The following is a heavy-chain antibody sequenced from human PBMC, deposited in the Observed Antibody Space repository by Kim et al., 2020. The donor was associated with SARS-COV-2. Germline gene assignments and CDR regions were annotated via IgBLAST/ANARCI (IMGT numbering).Heavy chain of an antibody. CDR2: IIPIFGTA. Sequence: SVKVSCKASGGTFSSYAISWVRQAPGQGLEWMGGIIPIFGTANYAQKFQGRVTITADESTSTAYMELSSLRSEDTAVYYCARGLYYYDSSGYYGMGYWGQGTLVTVSS. V-gene: IGHV1-69*13. J-gene: IGHJ4*02. CDR1: GGTFSSYA. CDR3: ARGLYYYDSSGYYGMGY. D-gene: IGHD3-22*01.